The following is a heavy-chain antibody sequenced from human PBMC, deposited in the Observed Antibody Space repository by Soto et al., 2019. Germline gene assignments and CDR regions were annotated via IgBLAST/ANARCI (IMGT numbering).Heavy chain of an antibody. CDR3: AKDYGDYNFNDGMDV. V-gene: IGHV3-30*18. CDR1: GFPFSAYA. Sequence: QVQLVESGGGVVQPGGSLRLSCAASGFPFSAYAMHWVRQAPGKGLEWVAVISYEGSNRFYADSVKGRFTVSRDNSKNMVYLQMNSLRGEDTAVFYCAKDYGDYNFNDGMDVWGQGTTVTVSS. CDR2: ISYEGSNR. D-gene: IGHD4-17*01. J-gene: IGHJ6*02.